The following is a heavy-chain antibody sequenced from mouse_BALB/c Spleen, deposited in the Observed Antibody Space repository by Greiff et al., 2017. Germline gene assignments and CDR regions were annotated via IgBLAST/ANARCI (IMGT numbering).Heavy chain of an antibody. Sequence: QVQLQQSGAELMKPGASVKISCKATGYTFSSYWIEWVKQRPGHGLEWIGEILPGSGSTNYNEKFKGKATFTADTSSNTAYMQLSSLTSEDSAVYYCARGNYGSSYDWYFDVWGAGTTVTVSS. CDR1: GYTFSSYW. D-gene: IGHD1-1*01. J-gene: IGHJ1*01. CDR3: ARGNYGSSYDWYFDV. CDR2: ILPGSGST. V-gene: IGHV1-9*01.